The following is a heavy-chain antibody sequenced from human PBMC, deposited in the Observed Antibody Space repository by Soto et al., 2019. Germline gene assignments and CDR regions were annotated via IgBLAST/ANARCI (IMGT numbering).Heavy chain of an antibody. Sequence: QVQLVQSGAEVTKPGASVTISCKASGYNFTTYYFHWVRQAPGHGLESMGIISPDGRGAIYAQNFQSGVSMTRDTSTSTVYLQLSSLRTEDTAVYFCARGSGYCTTTTCYFFAFDLWGQGTLVTVSS. CDR3: ARGSGYCTTTTCYFFAFDL. CDR1: GYNFTTYY. V-gene: IGHV1-46*01. CDR2: ISPDGRGA. J-gene: IGHJ5*02. D-gene: IGHD3-22*01.